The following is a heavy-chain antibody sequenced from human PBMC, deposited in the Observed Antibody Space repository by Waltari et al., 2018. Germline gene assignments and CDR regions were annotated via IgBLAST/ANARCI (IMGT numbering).Heavy chain of an antibody. D-gene: IGHD3-10*01. CDR2: IIPIFGTA. Sequence: QVQLVQSGAEVKKPGSSVRVSCKASGGTFSSYAISWVRQAPGQGLEWMGGIIPIFGTANYEHKFQVRVTILADESTSTAYRELSSLRSEDTAVYYCARDDYYGSGSYEALTVRRTVDAFDIWGQGTMVTVSS. J-gene: IGHJ3*02. V-gene: IGHV1-69*01. CDR1: GGTFSSYA. CDR3: ARDDYYGSGSYEALTVRRTVDAFDI.